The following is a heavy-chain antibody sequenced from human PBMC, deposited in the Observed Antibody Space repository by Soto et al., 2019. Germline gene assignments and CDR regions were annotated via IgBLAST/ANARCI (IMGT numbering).Heavy chain of an antibody. D-gene: IGHD4-17*01. CDR3: AGRRYGDYSHPFDY. CDR2: IYYSAST. J-gene: IGHJ4*02. V-gene: IGHV4-31*03. CDR1: GGSISSGGYY. Sequence: QVQLQESGPGLVKPSQTLSLTCTVSGGSISSGGYYWSWIRQHPGKGLEWIGYIYYSASTYYNPSLRSRATISVDTSKNQFSLKLSSVTAADTAVYYCAGRRYGDYSHPFDYWGQGTLVTVSS.